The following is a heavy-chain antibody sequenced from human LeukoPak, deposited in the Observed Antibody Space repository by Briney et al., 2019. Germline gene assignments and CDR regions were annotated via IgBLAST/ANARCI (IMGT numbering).Heavy chain of an antibody. CDR1: GFTVSSSY. J-gene: IGHJ4*02. Sequence: GGSLRLSCAASGFTVSSSYMSWVRQAPGKGLEWVSIIYSGGRTHYVDSVKGRFTISRDSSKNTLYLQMNSLRAEDTAVYYCARGDSSSWYYFDYWGQGTLVTVSS. CDR3: ARGDSSSWYYFDY. V-gene: IGHV3-66*01. CDR2: IYSGGRT. D-gene: IGHD6-13*01.